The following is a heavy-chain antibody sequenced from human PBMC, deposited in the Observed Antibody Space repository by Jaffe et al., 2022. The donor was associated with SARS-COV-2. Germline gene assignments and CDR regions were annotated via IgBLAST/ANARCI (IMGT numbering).Heavy chain of an antibody. J-gene: IGHJ6*02. CDR2: IKSKTDGGTT. V-gene: IGHV3-15*01. D-gene: IGHD3-10*01. CDR3: TTTPRGGSRGDV. Sequence: EVQLVESGGGLVKPGGSLRLSCAASGFTFSNAWMSWVRQAPGKGLEWVGRIKSKTDGGTTDYAAPVKGRFTISRDDSKNTLYLQMNSLKTEDTAVYYCTTTPRGGSRGDVWGQGTTVTVSS. CDR1: GFTFSNAW.